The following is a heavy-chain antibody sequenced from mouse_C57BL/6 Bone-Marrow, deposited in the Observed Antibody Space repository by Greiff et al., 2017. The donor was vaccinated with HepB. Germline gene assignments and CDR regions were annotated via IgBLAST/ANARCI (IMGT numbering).Heavy chain of an antibody. D-gene: IGHD1-1*01. CDR1: GYTFTSYG. V-gene: IGHV1-81*01. CDR2: IYPRSGNT. J-gene: IGHJ1*03. Sequence: QVQLQQSGAELARPGASVKLSCKASGYTFTSYGISWVKQRPGQGLEWIGEIYPRSGNTYYNEKFKGKATLTADKSSSTAYMELRSLTSEDSAVYFCARAQYYGSPSWYFDVWGTGTTVTVSS. CDR3: ARAQYYGSPSWYFDV.